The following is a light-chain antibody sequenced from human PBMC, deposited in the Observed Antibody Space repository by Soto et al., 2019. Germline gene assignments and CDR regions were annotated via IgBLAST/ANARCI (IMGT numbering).Light chain of an antibody. Sequence: DIQLTQSPSFLSASVGDRVTITCRASQGLSSDLAWYQQKPGKAPKLLIYAASTLQSGVPSRFSGSGSGTEFTRIISSLQPEDFATYYCQQLNSYPITCGQGTRLEIK. CDR3: QQLNSYPIT. CDR2: AAS. CDR1: QGLSSD. J-gene: IGKJ5*01. V-gene: IGKV1-9*01.